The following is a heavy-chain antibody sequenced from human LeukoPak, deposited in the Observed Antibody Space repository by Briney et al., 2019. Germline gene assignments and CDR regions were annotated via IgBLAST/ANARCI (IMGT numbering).Heavy chain of an antibody. J-gene: IGHJ4*02. D-gene: IGHD3-16*02. CDR3: ARAYVWGSYRYSPYYFGY. V-gene: IGHV4-34*01. Sequence: SETLSLTCAVYGGSFSGYYWSWIRQPPGKGLEWIGEINHSGSTNHNPSLKSRVTISVDTSKNQFSLKLSSVTAADTAVYYCARAYVWGSYRYSPYYFGYWGQGTLVTVSS. CDR2: INHSGST. CDR1: GGSFSGYY.